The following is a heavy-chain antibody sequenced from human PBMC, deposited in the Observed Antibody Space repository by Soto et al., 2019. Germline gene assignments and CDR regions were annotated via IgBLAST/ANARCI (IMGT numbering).Heavy chain of an antibody. CDR2: IYYTGTT. D-gene: IGHD4-17*01. V-gene: IGHV4-59*08. Sequence: SETLSLTCTVSGGSIRDYYWGWIRQSPGKGLEWIGYIYYTGTTKYNPSLKSRVTISVDSSKNQFSLKLDSVTAADTAVYYCARETYGDYVGYFDPWGQGIQVTVSS. J-gene: IGHJ5*02. CDR3: ARETYGDYVGYFDP. CDR1: GGSIRDYY.